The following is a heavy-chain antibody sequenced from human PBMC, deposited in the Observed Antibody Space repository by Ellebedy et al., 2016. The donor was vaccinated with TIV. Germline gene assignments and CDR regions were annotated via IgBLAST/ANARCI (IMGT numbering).Heavy chain of an antibody. CDR3: AREAVSTTGTEDVGYFDY. J-gene: IGHJ4*02. CDR2: ISYDGSNK. Sequence: GESLKISCAASGFTFSSYAMHWVRQAPGKGLEWGAVISYDGSNKYYADSVKGRFTISRDNSKNTLYLQTNSLRAEDTAVYYCAREAVSTTGTEDVGYFDYWGQGTLVTVSS. D-gene: IGHD1-1*01. V-gene: IGHV3-30-3*01. CDR1: GFTFSSYA.